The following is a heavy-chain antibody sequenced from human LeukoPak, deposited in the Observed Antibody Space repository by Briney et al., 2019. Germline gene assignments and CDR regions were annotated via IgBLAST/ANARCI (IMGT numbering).Heavy chain of an antibody. J-gene: IGHJ5*02. V-gene: IGHV4-34*01. CDR1: GGSFSGYY. CDR2: INHSGST. D-gene: IGHD3-3*01. Sequence: SETLSLTCAVYGGSFSGYYWSWIRQPPGKGLEWIGEINHSGSTNYNPSLKSRVTISVDTSKNQFSLKLSSVTAADTAVYYCARLSPQLWRVYTNGNWFDPWGQGTLVTVSS. CDR3: ARLSPQLWRVYTNGNWFDP.